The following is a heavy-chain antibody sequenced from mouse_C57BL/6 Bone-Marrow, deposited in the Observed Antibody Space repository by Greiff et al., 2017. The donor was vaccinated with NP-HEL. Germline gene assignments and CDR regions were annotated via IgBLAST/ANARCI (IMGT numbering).Heavy chain of an antibody. V-gene: IGHV1-64*01. Sequence: QVQLQQPGAELVKPGASVKLSCKASGYTFTSYWMHWVKQRPGQGLEWIGMIHPNSGSTNYNEKFKSKATLTVDKSSSTAYMQLSSLTSEDSAVYYCARIPQYRWYFDVGGTGTTVTVSS. D-gene: IGHD5-1*01. CDR2: IHPNSGST. CDR3: ARIPQYRWYFDV. CDR1: GYTFTSYW. J-gene: IGHJ1*03.